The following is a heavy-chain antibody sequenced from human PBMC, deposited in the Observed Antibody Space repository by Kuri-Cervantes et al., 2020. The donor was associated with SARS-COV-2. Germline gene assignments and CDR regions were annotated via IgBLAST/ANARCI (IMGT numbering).Heavy chain of an antibody. J-gene: IGHJ3*02. CDR2: IRYDGSNK. V-gene: IGHV3-30*02. Sequence: GGSLRLSCAASGFTFSSYGMHWVRQAPGKGLEWVAFIRYDGSNKYYADSVKGRFTISRDNAKNSLYLQMNSLRDEDTAVYYCARDTVRYKDAFDIWGQGTMVTGSS. CDR1: GFTFSSYG. D-gene: IGHD3-9*01. CDR3: ARDTVRYKDAFDI.